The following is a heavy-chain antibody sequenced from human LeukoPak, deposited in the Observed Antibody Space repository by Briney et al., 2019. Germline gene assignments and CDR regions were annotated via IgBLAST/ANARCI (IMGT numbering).Heavy chain of an antibody. CDR3: ARHYYGSGSYYWWGFDP. J-gene: IGHJ5*02. CDR1: GGSISNGGYS. V-gene: IGHV4-30-4*07. CDR2: IYTSGST. D-gene: IGHD3-10*01. Sequence: SQTLSLTCAVSGGSISNGGYSWNWIRQPPGKGLEWIGYIYTSGSTNYNPSLKSRVTISVDTSKNQFSLKLSSVTVADTAVYYCARHYYGSGSYYWWGFDPWGQGTLVTVSS.